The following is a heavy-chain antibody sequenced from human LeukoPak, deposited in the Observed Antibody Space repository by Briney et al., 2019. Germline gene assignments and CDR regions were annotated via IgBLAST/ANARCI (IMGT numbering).Heavy chain of an antibody. D-gene: IGHD3-16*01. CDR2: IFYSGST. CDR3: ARHPPLAWGFRAVFDP. Sequence: SETLSLTCTVSGGSISSSSYYWGWIRQPPGKGLEWIGNIFYSGSTYYNPSLKSRVTISVDTSKNQFSLKLSSVTAADTAVYYCARHPPLAWGFRAVFDPWGQGTLVTVSS. V-gene: IGHV4-39*01. CDR1: GGSISSSSYY. J-gene: IGHJ5*02.